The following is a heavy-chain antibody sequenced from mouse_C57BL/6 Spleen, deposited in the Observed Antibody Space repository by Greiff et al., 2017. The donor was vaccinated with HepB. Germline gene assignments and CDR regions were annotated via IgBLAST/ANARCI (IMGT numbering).Heavy chain of an antibody. CDR2: IYPGDGDT. CDR3: ARQGWSLDY. V-gene: IGHV1-82*01. CDR1: GYAFSSSW. J-gene: IGHJ2*01. Sequence: QVQLQHSGPELVKPGASVKISCKASGYAFSSSWMNWVKQRPGKGLEWIGRIYPGDGDTNYNGKFKGKATLTADKSSSTAYMQLSSLTSENSAVYFCARQGWSLDYWGQGTTLTVSS. D-gene: IGHD1-1*02.